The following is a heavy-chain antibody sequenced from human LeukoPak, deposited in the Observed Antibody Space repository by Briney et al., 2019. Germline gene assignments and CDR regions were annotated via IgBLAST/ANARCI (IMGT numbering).Heavy chain of an antibody. Sequence: GGSLRLSCAASGFTFSSYSMNWVRQAPGKGLEWVSSISSSSSYIYYADSVKGRFTISRDNAKNSLYLQMNSLRAEDTAVYYCARVIITKVRGVSEWFDPWGQGTLVTVSS. CDR3: ARVIITKVRGVSEWFDP. J-gene: IGHJ5*02. D-gene: IGHD3-10*01. CDR2: ISSSSSYI. V-gene: IGHV3-21*01. CDR1: GFTFSSYS.